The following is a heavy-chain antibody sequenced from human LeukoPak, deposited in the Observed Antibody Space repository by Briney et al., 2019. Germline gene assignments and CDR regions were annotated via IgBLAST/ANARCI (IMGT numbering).Heavy chain of an antibody. Sequence: GGSLRLSCAASGFTFSSYAMHWVRQAPGKGLEYVSAISSNGGSTYYANSVKDRFTISRDNSKNTLYLRMGSLRAEDTAVYYCARVPLIAARRYFQHWGQGTLVTVSS. CDR2: ISSNGGST. J-gene: IGHJ1*01. CDR1: GFTFSSYA. CDR3: ARVPLIAARRYFQH. D-gene: IGHD6-6*01. V-gene: IGHV3-64*01.